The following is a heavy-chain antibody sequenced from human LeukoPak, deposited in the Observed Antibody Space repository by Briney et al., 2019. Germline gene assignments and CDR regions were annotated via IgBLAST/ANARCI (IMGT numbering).Heavy chain of an antibody. V-gene: IGHV4-34*01. CDR3: ARDRQPRPAGFDY. Sequence: SETLSLTCAVYGGSFSGYYWSWIRQPPGKGLEWIGEINHSGSTNYNPSLKSRVTISVDTSKNQFSLKLSSVTAADTAVYYCARDRQPRPAGFDYWGQGTLVTVSS. D-gene: IGHD3-16*02. CDR2: INHSGST. CDR1: GGSFSGYY. J-gene: IGHJ4*02.